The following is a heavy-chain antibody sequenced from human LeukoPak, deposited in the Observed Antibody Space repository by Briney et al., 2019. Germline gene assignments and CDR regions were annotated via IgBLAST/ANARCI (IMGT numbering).Heavy chain of an antibody. CDR1: GFTFSSFW. D-gene: IGHD1-1*01. CDR3: ARGGSRHPSPEDY. V-gene: IGHV3-7*03. Sequence: GGSLRLSCAAPGFTFSSFWMSWVRQAPGKGLAWVANIKQDGSEKYFVDSVKGRFTISRDNAKNSLYLQMSSLRAEDTAVYYCARGGSRHPSPEDYWGRGTLVTVSS. J-gene: IGHJ4*02. CDR2: IKQDGSEK.